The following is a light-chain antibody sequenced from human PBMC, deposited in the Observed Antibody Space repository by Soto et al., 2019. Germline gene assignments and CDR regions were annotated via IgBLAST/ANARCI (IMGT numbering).Light chain of an antibody. CDR3: QAWDSSTAAV. J-gene: IGLJ2*01. Sequence: SYELTQPPSVSPGQTASITCSGDKLGDKYACWYQQKPGQSPVLVIYQDSKRPSGIPERFSGSNSGNTATLTISGTQAMDEADYYCQAWDSSTAAVFGGGTKLTVL. CDR1: KLGDKY. V-gene: IGLV3-1*01. CDR2: QDS.